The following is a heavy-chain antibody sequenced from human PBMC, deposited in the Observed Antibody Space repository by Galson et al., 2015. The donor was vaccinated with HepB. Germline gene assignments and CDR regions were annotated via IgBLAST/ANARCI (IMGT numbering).Heavy chain of an antibody. Sequence: LRLSCAASGFTFVSYALHWVRQAPGKGLEWIGYVYYTGSTNYNPSLKSRVTMSVDTSKNQFSLKLNSVTAADTAVYYCARQKGTKIPFDYWGQGTLVTVSS. CDR2: VYYTGST. CDR1: GFTFVSYA. CDR3: ARQKGTKIPFDY. V-gene: IGHV4-59*08. J-gene: IGHJ4*02. D-gene: IGHD2-8*01.